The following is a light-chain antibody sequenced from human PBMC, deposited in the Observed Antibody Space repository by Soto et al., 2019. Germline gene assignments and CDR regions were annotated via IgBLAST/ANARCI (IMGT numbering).Light chain of an antibody. CDR3: SSYTSSSTWL. J-gene: IGLJ3*02. CDR2: EVS. CDR1: SSDVGAYNY. V-gene: IGLV2-14*03. Sequence: QSALTQPASVSGSPGQSITISCTGTSSDVGAYNYVSWYQQHPGKAPKLMIYEVSNRPSGVYNRFSGSKSANTASLTISGLQAGDEADYYCSSYTSSSTWLFGGGTKLTVL.